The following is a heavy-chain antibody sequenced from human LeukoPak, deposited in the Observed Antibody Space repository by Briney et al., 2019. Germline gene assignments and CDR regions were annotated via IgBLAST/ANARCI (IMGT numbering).Heavy chain of an antibody. J-gene: IGHJ5*02. V-gene: IGHV4-59*08. CDR3: ARHPPYSGSWTDWFDP. CDR1: GGSISSYY. D-gene: IGHD6-13*01. Sequence: PSETLSLTCTVSGGSISSYYWSWIRQPPGKGLEWIGYIYYSGSTNYNPSLKSRVTISVDTSKNQFSLKLSSVTAADTAVYYCARHPPYSGSWTDWFDPWGQGTLVTVSS. CDR2: IYYSGST.